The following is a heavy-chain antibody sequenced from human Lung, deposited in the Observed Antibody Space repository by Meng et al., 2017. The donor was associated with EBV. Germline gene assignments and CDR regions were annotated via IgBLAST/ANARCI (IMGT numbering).Heavy chain of an antibody. D-gene: IGHD5-12*01. J-gene: IGHJ5*02. CDR3: ARGGGPFGGYHTPQNWFDH. CDR2: ISSSSSYI. V-gene: IGHV3-21*01. CDR1: GFTFSSYS. Sequence: EVQLVESGGGLVKPGGSLRLPCAASGFTFSSYSMNWVRQAPGKGLEWVSSISSSSSYIYYADSVKGRFTISRDNAKNSLYLQMNSLRAEDTAVYYCARGGGPFGGYHTPQNWFDHWGQGNLVTSPQ.